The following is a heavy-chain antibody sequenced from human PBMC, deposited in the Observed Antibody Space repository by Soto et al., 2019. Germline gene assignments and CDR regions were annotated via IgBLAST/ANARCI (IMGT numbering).Heavy chain of an antibody. J-gene: IGHJ6*02. V-gene: IGHV4-31*03. D-gene: IGHD3-10*01. CDR2: INNSGSL. CDR1: GGSTTTGDQY. Sequence: SETLSLTCTVTGGSTTTGDQYWTWIRHRPGEGLVWFGYINNSGSLDYNTSLESRVSMAVDTSKIQFFLKLRSVTAADTAVYYCERELPQRKGRNMDGWGQGTTVTVSS. CDR3: ERELPQRKGRNMDG.